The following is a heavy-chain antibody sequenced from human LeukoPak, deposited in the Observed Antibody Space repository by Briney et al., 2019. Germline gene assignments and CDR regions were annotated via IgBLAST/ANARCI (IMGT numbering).Heavy chain of an antibody. CDR2: IYTSGST. V-gene: IGHV4-4*07. D-gene: IGHD3-22*01. CDR1: GGSISSHY. CDR3: VRGLYDSRTYRAFHI. J-gene: IGHJ3*02. Sequence: SETLSLTCTVSGGSISSHYLSWLRLPAGKGLEWIGRIYTSGSTNSNPSLKSRVTMSVDTSKNQFSLMLSSVTAADTAVYYCVRGLYDSRTYRAFHIWGQGTMVTVSS.